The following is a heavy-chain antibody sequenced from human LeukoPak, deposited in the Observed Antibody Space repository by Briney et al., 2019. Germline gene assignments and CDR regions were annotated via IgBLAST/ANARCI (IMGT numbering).Heavy chain of an antibody. CDR1: GFTFTSSA. CDR3: AADGLFGYFDY. D-gene: IGHD2-21*01. CDR2: IVVGSGNT. J-gene: IGHJ4*02. V-gene: IGHV1-58*01. Sequence: SVNVSFTAPGFTFTSSAVQWVRQARGQRLERIGWIVVGSGNTNYAQKFQERVTITRDMSTSTAYMELSSLRSEDTAVYYCAADGLFGYFDYWGQGTLVTVSS.